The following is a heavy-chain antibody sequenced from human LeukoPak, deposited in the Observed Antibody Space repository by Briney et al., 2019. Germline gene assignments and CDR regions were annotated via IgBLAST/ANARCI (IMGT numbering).Heavy chain of an antibody. Sequence: GGSLRLSCAASGFTFSSYWMTWVRQAPGKGLEWVANINQDGSEKYSVDSVMSRFTISRDNAKNSVYLQMNSLTAEDTAIYYCARYYGYSLYYWGQGTLVTASS. CDR2: INQDGSEK. CDR3: ARYYGYSLYY. J-gene: IGHJ4*02. CDR1: GFTFSSYW. D-gene: IGHD3-10*01. V-gene: IGHV3-7*01.